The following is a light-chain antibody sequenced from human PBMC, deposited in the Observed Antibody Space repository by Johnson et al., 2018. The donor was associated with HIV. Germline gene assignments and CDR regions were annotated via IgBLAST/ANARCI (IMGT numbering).Light chain of an antibody. V-gene: IGLV1-51*02. CDR2: EKN. J-gene: IGLJ1*01. Sequence: QSVLTQPPSVSAAPGQKVTISCSGSSSNIGNNYVSWYQQFPGTAPKLLIYEKNKRPSGIPDRFSASKSGTSATLAITGLQTGDEADYYCGTWDSSLSAHYVFGTGIKVTVL. CDR1: SSNIGNNY. CDR3: GTWDSSLSAHYV.